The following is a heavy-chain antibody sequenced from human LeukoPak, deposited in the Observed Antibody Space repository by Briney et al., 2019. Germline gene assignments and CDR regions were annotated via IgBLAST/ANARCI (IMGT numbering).Heavy chain of an antibody. J-gene: IGHJ3*02. Sequence: PGGSLRLSCAVSGFTFSSYSMNWVRQAPGKGLEWVSYISSSSSTIYYADPVKGRFTISRDNAKNSLYLRMNSLRAEDTAVYYCARSLGAVYDAFDIWGQGTMVIVSS. CDR3: ARSLGAVYDAFDI. CDR1: GFTFSSYS. CDR2: ISSSSSTI. V-gene: IGHV3-48*01. D-gene: IGHD3-16*01.